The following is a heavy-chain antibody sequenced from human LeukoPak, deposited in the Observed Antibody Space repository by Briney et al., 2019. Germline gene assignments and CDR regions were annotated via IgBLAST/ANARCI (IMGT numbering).Heavy chain of an antibody. CDR2: ISSSGSTI. Sequence: PGGSLRLSCAAAGFTFSDYYMSWIRQAPGKGLEWVSYISSSGSTIYYADSVKGRFTISRDNGKKSLYLQMNSLRAEDTAVYYCARDKPGIAAATFDYWGQGTLVTVSS. D-gene: IGHD6-13*01. J-gene: IGHJ4*02. CDR3: ARDKPGIAAATFDY. CDR1: GFTFSDYY. V-gene: IGHV3-11*04.